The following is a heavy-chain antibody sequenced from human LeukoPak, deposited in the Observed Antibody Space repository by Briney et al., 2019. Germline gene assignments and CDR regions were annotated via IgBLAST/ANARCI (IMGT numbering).Heavy chain of an antibody. CDR3: AREATNIAARTPYYYYYMDV. Sequence: GGSLRLSCAASGFTFSSYAMHWVRQAPGKGLEWVAVISYDGSNKYYADSVKGRFTISRDNSKNTLYLQMNSLRAEDTAVYYCAREATNIAARTPYYYYYMDVWGKGTTVTVSS. V-gene: IGHV3-30-3*01. J-gene: IGHJ6*03. CDR2: ISYDGSNK. CDR1: GFTFSSYA. D-gene: IGHD6-6*01.